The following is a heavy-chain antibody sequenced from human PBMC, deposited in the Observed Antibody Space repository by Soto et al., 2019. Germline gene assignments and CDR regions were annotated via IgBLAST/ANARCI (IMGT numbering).Heavy chain of an antibody. J-gene: IGHJ4*02. CDR1: GDSVCRGGHY. V-gene: IGHV4-31*03. CDR3: ARDAGLTSGLDY. D-gene: IGHD5-12*01. CDR2: IYYTGST. Sequence: QVHLQESGPGLVKPSQTLSVSCTVSGDSVCRGGHYWTWIRQHPGKGLEWIGYIYYTGSTSYNPSLDSRASISVDRSKNQFSLKLRSVTAADTAVYYCARDAGLTSGLDYWGQGTLITVSS.